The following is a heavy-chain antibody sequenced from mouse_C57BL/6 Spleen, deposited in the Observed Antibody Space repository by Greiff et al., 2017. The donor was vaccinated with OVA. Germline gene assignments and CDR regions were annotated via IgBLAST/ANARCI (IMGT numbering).Heavy chain of an antibody. J-gene: IGHJ3*01. CDR1: GYSITSGYY. Sequence: EVKLQESGPGLVKPSQSLSLTCSVTGYSITSGYYWNWIRQFPGNKLEWMGYISYDGSNNYNPSLKNRISITRDTSKNQFFLKLNSVTTEDTATYYCAREDGTGFAYWGQGTLVTVSA. CDR2: ISYDGSN. V-gene: IGHV3-6*01. D-gene: IGHD4-1*01. CDR3: AREDGTGFAY.